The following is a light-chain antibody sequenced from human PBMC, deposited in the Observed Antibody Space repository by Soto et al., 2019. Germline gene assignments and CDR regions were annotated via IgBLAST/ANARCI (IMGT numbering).Light chain of an antibody. J-gene: IGKJ3*01. CDR2: PAS. Sequence: DIQMTQSPSSLSASVGDRVTITCRASQSISSYLNWYQQKPGKSPKLMIYPASSLQSGVPSRFSGSGSGTDFTLTIRSLQPEDFATYYCQQSYSTPFTFGPGKKVDIK. CDR1: QSISSY. V-gene: IGKV1-39*01. CDR3: QQSYSTPFT.